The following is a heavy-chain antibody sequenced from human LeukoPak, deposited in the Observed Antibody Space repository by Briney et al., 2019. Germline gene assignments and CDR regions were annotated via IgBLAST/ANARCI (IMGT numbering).Heavy chain of an antibody. J-gene: IGHJ4*02. D-gene: IGHD2-21*01. V-gene: IGHV1-69*04. CDR3: ARWAGYCGGATCPYYLDF. CDR2: IIPIIGIA. CDR1: GGTFSNYG. Sequence: WASVKVSRKASGGTFSNYGISWVRQAPGQGLEWMGRIIPIIGIANYAQKFQGRVTITADKSTSTAYMELSTLRPEDTAVYYCARWAGYCGGATCPYYLDFWGQGTLVTVSS.